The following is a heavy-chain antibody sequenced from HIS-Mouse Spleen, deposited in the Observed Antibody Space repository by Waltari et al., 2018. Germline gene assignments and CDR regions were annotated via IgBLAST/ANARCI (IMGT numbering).Heavy chain of an antibody. J-gene: IGHJ5*02. Sequence: QVQLVESGGGVVQPGRSLRLSCAASGFTFSSYGMHWVRQAPGKGVWGVAVISYDGSKKYYADSVKGRFTISRDNSKNTLYLQMNSLRAEDTAVYYCAKEYSSSHNWFDPWGQGTLVTVSS. D-gene: IGHD6-13*01. V-gene: IGHV3-30*18. CDR1: GFTFSSYG. CDR2: ISYDGSKK. CDR3: AKEYSSSHNWFDP.